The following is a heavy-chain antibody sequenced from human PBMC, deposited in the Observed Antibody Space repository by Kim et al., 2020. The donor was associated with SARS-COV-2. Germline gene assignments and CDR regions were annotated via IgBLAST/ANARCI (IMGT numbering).Heavy chain of an antibody. V-gene: IGHV3-72*01. D-gene: IGHD2-15*01. Sequence: GGSLRLSCAVSGLTFSDHYMDWVRQAPGKGLEWVAHSKNKANNYGTEYAASVNGRYIVSRDDSNNFLYLQMHSLRTEDTAVYYCARGQCRSGSCDYFDYWGQGSLVTVSS. J-gene: IGHJ4*02. CDR1: GLTFSDHY. CDR2: SKNKANNYGT. CDR3: ARGQCRSGSCDYFDY.